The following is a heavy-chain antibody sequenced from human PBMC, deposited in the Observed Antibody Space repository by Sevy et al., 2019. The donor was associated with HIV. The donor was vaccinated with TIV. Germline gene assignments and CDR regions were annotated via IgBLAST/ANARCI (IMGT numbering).Heavy chain of an antibody. Sequence: SETLSLTCTVSGGSISSSSHFWGWIRQPPGKGLEWIGSLYSTGSTSYNPSLRSRVTVSADTSKNQFTLRLTSVITTDTAVYYCATPRGNAWTEVTGGYFDLWGRGTLVTVSS. D-gene: IGHD1-1*01. J-gene: IGHJ2*01. CDR3: ATPRGNAWTEVTGGYFDL. V-gene: IGHV4-39*01. CDR2: LYSTGST. CDR1: GGSISSSSHF.